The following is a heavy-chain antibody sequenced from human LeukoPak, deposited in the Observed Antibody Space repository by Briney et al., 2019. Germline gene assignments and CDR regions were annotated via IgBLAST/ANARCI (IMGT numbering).Heavy chain of an antibody. CDR3: ATRSGWSVTGDAFDI. CDR1: GYTLTELS. V-gene: IGHV1-24*01. D-gene: IGHD6-19*01. CDR2: FDPEDGET. J-gene: IGHJ3*02. Sequence: ASVKVSCKVSGYTLTELSMHWVRQAPGKGLEWMGGFDPEDGETIYAQKFQGRVTMTEDTSTDTAYMELSSLRSEDTAVYYCATRSGWSVTGDAFDIWGQGTMVTVSS.